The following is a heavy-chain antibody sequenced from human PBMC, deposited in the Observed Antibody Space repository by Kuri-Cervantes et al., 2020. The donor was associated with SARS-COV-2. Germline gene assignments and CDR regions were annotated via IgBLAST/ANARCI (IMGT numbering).Heavy chain of an antibody. Sequence: ASVKVSCKASGYIFTNYYMSWVRQAPGQGLEWLGIINPSGGGTSYAQKFQGRVTMTRDTSTSTVHMELSSLRSEDTAVYYCARGRLSSDYFDYWGQGTLVTVSS. D-gene: IGHD6-6*01. CDR3: ARGRLSSDYFDY. J-gene: IGHJ4*02. V-gene: IGHV1-46*01. CDR2: INPSGGGT. CDR1: GYIFTNYY.